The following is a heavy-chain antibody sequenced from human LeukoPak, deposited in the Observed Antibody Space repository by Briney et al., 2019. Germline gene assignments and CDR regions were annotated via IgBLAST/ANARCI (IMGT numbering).Heavy chain of an antibody. V-gene: IGHV1-2*02. CDR3: ARSRMALMLAYCGGDCYTFDY. CDR2: INPNSGGT. Sequence: ASVKVSCKASGGTFTGYYMHWVRQAPGQGLEWMGWINPNSGGTNYAQKFQGRVTMTRDTSISTAYMELSRLRSDDTAVYYCARSRMALMLAYCGGDCYTFDYWGQGTLVTVSS. D-gene: IGHD2-21*02. J-gene: IGHJ4*02. CDR1: GGTFTGYY.